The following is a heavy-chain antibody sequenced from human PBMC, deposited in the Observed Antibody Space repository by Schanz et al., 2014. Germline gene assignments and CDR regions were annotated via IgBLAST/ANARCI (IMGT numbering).Heavy chain of an antibody. D-gene: IGHD6-19*01. CDR3: AASSGWHPSTDY. CDR2: INTGSNYI. Sequence: VQLLESGGGLVQPGGSLRLSCAASGFIFSDYYMSWIRQAPGKGLEWISFINTGSNYINYADSVKGRFTISRDNTKNSLFLQLNSLRADDTAVYYCAASSGWHPSTDYWGQGTLVTVSS. J-gene: IGHJ4*02. V-gene: IGHV3-11*03. CDR1: GFIFSDYY.